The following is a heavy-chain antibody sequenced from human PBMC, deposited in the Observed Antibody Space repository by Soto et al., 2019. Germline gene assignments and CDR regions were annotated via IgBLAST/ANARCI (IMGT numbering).Heavy chain of an antibody. J-gene: IGHJ4*02. V-gene: IGHV4-39*01. Sequence: TSETLSLTCSVSGGSISTSSYFWGWIRQPPGKGLEWVGDVHYSGSANYRSSLQSRVTISVDTSQNQFSLRLRSVTAADTAVYYCARHRWGSGSYSGLLDFWGQGALVTVSS. D-gene: IGHD3-10*01. CDR2: VHYSGSA. CDR1: GGSISTSSYF. CDR3: ARHRWGSGSYSGLLDF.